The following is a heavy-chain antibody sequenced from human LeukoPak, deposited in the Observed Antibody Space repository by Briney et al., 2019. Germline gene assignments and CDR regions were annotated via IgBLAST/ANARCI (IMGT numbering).Heavy chain of an antibody. V-gene: IGHV3-21*01. D-gene: IGHD1-26*01. J-gene: IGHJ4*02. CDR3: ARDATIVGATVYSDY. Sequence: GGSLRLSCAASGFTFSSYSMNWVRQAPGKGLEWVSSISSSSSYIYYADSVKGRFTISRDNAKNSLYLQMNSLRAEDTAVYYCARDATIVGATVYSDYWGQGTLVTVSS. CDR2: ISSSSSYI. CDR1: GFTFSSYS.